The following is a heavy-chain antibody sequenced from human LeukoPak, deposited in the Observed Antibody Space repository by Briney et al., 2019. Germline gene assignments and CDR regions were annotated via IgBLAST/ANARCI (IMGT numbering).Heavy chain of an antibody. V-gene: IGHV3-30*02. Sequence: GSLRLSCAASGFTFSSYGMHWVRQAPGKGLEWVAFIRYDGSNKYYADSVKGRFTISRDNSKNTLYLQMNSLRRQDTAVYYCAREWGAAADYWGQGTLVTVSS. CDR2: IRYDGSNK. CDR1: GFTFSSYG. J-gene: IGHJ4*02. CDR3: AREWGAAADY. D-gene: IGHD6-13*01.